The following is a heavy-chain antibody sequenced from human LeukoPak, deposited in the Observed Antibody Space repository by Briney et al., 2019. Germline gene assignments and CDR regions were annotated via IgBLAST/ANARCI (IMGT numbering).Heavy chain of an antibody. D-gene: IGHD3-16*01. V-gene: IGHV1-69*13. J-gene: IGHJ3*02. CDR3: ARVVSVFEAFDI. Sequence: GASVKVSCKASGGTFSSYAISWVRQAPGQGLEWMGGIIPIFGTADYAQKFQGRVTITADESTSTAYMELSSLRSEDTAVYYCARVVSVFEAFDIWGQGTMVTVS. CDR1: GGTFSSYA. CDR2: IIPIFGTA.